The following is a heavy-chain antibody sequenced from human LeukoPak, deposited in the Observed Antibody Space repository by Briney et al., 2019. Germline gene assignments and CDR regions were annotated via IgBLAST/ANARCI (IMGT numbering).Heavy chain of an antibody. Sequence: PSETLSLTCIVSGGSIRSYYWSWIRQPPGKGLEWIGYIYYSGSTNYNPSLKSRVTISVDTSKNQFSLKLSSVTAADTAVYYCARVYYSSSYDYWYFDLWGRGTLVTVSS. CDR2: IYYSGST. D-gene: IGHD6-13*01. V-gene: IGHV4-59*01. CDR1: GGSIRSYY. CDR3: ARVYYSSSYDYWYFDL. J-gene: IGHJ2*01.